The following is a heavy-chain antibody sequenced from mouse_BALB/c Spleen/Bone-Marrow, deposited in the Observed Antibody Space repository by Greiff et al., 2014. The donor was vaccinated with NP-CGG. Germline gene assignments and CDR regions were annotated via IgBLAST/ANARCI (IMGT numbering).Heavy chain of an antibody. CDR1: GFNIKDTY. V-gene: IGHV14-3*02. D-gene: IGHD2-3*01. CDR3: ARGLLQYYYAMDY. Sequence: VQLQQSGAELVKPGASVKLSCTASGFNIKDTYMHWVKQRPEQGQEWIGRIDPANGNTKYDPKFQGKATITADTSSNTAYLQLSSLTSEDTAVYYCARGLLQYYYAMDYWGQGTSVTVSS. J-gene: IGHJ4*01. CDR2: IDPANGNT.